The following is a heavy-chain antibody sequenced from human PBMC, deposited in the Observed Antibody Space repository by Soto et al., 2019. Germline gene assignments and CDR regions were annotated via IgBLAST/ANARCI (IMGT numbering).Heavy chain of an antibody. D-gene: IGHD2-15*01. V-gene: IGHV4-39*01. Sequence: ETLSLTCSVSGYSVSSSDYYWAWIRQPPGKGLEWIGGMFYSGLTYYNPSLKSRVTLSVDAAKNQFSVRLNSVTAADTAVYYCARLTVSLSGPYGIHVWGQGTTVTVSS. CDR3: ARLTVSLSGPYGIHV. J-gene: IGHJ6*02. CDR1: GYSVSSSDYY. CDR2: MFYSGLT.